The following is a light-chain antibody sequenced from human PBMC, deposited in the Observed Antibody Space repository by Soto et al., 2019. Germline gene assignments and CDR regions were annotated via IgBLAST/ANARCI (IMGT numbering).Light chain of an antibody. CDR3: QQYNTYWT. J-gene: IGKJ1*01. Sequence: DIQMTQSPSTLSAAVGDRVTITFRASQSISTWLAWYQQKPGKAPKLVIYDASSLESGVPSRFSGSGSGTEFTLTISSLQPDDFATYFCQQYNTYWTFGQGTKVDIK. V-gene: IGKV1-5*01. CDR1: QSISTW. CDR2: DAS.